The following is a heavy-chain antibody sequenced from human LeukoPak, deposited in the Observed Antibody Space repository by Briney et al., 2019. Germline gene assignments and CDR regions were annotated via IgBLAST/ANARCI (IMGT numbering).Heavy chain of an antibody. D-gene: IGHD1-26*01. Sequence: ASVKVSCKASGYTFTSYGISWVRQATGQGLEWMGWISAYNGNTNYAQKLQGRVTMTTDTSTSTAYMELRSLRSDDTAVYYCARNGRGVGARGAYYFDYWGQGTLVTVSS. CDR3: ARNGRGVGARGAYYFDY. CDR2: ISAYNGNT. V-gene: IGHV1-18*01. J-gene: IGHJ4*02. CDR1: GYTFTSYG.